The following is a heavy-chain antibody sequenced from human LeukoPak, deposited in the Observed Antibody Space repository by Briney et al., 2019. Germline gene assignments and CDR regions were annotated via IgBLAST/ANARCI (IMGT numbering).Heavy chain of an antibody. CDR1: GGSIRNGGYS. V-gene: IGHV4-61*08. CDR3: ARGWYSFYGGVNFDY. J-gene: IGHJ4*02. Sequence: SETLSLTCAVSGGSIRNGGYSWGWIRQPLGKGLEWIGYIYYSGSTNYNPSLKSRVTISVDTSKNQFALKLSSVTAADTAVYYCARGWYSFYGGVNFDYWGQGTLVTVSS. D-gene: IGHD4-23*01. CDR2: IYYSGST.